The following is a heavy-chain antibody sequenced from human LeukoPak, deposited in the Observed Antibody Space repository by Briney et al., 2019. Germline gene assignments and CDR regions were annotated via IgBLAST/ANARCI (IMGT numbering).Heavy chain of an antibody. V-gene: IGHV3-30*04. CDR3: ARGGSGWYTYYYYMDV. D-gene: IGHD6-19*01. J-gene: IGHJ6*03. CDR1: GFTFITYA. CDR2: ISYDGSNK. Sequence: PGGSLRLSCAASGFTFITYAMHWVRQAPGKGLEWVAVISYDGSNKYYADSVKGRFTISRDNSKNTLYLQMNSLRAEDTAVYYCARGGSGWYTYYYYMDVWGKGTTVTVSS.